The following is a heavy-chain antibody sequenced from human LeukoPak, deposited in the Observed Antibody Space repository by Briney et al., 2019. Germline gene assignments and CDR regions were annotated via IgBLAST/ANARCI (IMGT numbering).Heavy chain of an antibody. CDR2: IYYSGST. V-gene: IGHV4-59*01. CDR3: ASRVKYSSGWYIDY. D-gene: IGHD6-19*01. CDR1: GGSISSYY. Sequence: SETLSLTCTVSGGSISSYYWSRIRQPPGKGLEWIGYIYYSGSTNYNPSLKSRVTISVDTSKNQFSLKLSSVTAADTAVYYCASRVKYSSGWYIDYWGQGTLVTVSS. J-gene: IGHJ4*02.